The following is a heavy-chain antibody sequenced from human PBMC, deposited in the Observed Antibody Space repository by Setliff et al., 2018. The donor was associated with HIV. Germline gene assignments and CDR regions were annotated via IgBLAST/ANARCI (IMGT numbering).Heavy chain of an antibody. Sequence: ASVKVSCKASGYTFTGYYMHWVRQAPGQGLQWMGWMHPNSGATKYAQKSRDRVTLTGDTSISTASMELSRLRSDDTAVYYCARMGESPPHSSSWYYWGQGTLVTVSS. V-gene: IGHV1-2*02. CDR1: GYTFTGYY. CDR3: ARMGESPPHSSSWYY. J-gene: IGHJ4*02. CDR2: MHPNSGAT. D-gene: IGHD6-13*01.